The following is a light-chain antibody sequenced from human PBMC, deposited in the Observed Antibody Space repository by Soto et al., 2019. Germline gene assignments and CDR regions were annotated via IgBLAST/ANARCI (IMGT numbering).Light chain of an antibody. CDR3: CSFAGSGTGV. Sequence: QSALTQPASVSGSPGQSIAISCTGTSSDIGTYNLVSWYQQHPGKVPKLMISEVNKRPSGVSNRFSGSKSGNTASLTISGLRTEDEADYYCCSFAGSGTGVFGTGTKVTVL. CDR2: EVN. CDR1: SSDIGTYNL. V-gene: IGLV2-23*02. J-gene: IGLJ1*01.